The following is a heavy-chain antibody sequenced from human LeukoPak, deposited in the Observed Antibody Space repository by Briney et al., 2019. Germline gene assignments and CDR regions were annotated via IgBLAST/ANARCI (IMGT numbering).Heavy chain of an antibody. CDR1: GGSISSSSYY. V-gene: IGHV4-39*01. J-gene: IGHJ3*02. Sequence: SETLSLTCTVSGGSISSSSYYWGWIRQPPGKGLEWIGSIYYSGSTYYNPSLKSRVTISVDTSKNQFSLKLSSVTAADTAVYYCARQPGPADIIDDAFDIWGQGTMVTVSS. D-gene: IGHD2-2*02. CDR2: IYYSGST. CDR3: ARQPGPADIIDDAFDI.